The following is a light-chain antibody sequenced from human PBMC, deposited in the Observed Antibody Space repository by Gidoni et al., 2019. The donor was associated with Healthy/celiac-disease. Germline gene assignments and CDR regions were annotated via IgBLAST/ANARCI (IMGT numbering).Light chain of an antibody. J-gene: IGLJ2*01. Sequence: SALTPPASVSAYPRESITISCTGTSSDVGSYNLVSWYQQHPGKAPKLMIYEGSKRPSGVSNRFSGSKSGNTASLTISGLQAEDEADYYCCSYAGSSTFVVFGGGTKLTVL. CDR3: CSYAGSSTFVV. V-gene: IGLV2-23*03. CDR1: SSDVGSYNL. CDR2: EGS.